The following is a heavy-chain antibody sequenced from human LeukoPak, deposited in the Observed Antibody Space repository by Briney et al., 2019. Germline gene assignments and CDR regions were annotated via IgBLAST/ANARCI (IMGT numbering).Heavy chain of an antibody. J-gene: IGHJ4*02. CDR3: AKMAYSSGWYDNYYFDY. CDR2: IRYDGSNK. V-gene: IGHV3-30*02. Sequence: PGGSLRLSCAASGFTFSSYGMHWVRQAPGKGLEWVAFIRYDGSNKYYAGSVKGRFTISRDNSKNTLYVQMNSLRAEDTAVYYCAKMAYSSGWYDNYYFDYWGQGTLVTVSS. D-gene: IGHD6-19*01. CDR1: GFTFSSYG.